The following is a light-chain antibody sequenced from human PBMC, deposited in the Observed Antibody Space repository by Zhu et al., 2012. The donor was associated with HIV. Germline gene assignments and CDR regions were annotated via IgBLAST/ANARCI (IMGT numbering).Light chain of an antibody. Sequence: IVLTQSPATLSLSPGERATLSCRASQSVTSNYLAWYQQKPGQAPRLLIYGASSRATGIPDRFSGSGSGTDFTLTISRLEPEDFAVYYCQQYVSSPLTFGGGTKVEIK. CDR3: QQYVSSPLT. J-gene: IGKJ4*01. V-gene: IGKV3-20*01. CDR1: QSVTSNY. CDR2: GAS.